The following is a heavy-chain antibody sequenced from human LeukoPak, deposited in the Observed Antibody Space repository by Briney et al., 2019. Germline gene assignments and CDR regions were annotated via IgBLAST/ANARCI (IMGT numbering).Heavy chain of an antibody. J-gene: IGHJ4*02. CDR3: ARSGRYSGSYSLDY. CDR2: ISAYNGNT. D-gene: IGHD1-26*01. Sequence: ASVKVSCKASGYTFISYGISWVRQAPGQGLEWMGWISAYNGNTNYAQKLQGRVTMTTDTSTSTAYMELRSLRSDDTAVYYCARSGRYSGSYSLDYWGQGTLVTVSS. CDR1: GYTFISYG. V-gene: IGHV1-18*01.